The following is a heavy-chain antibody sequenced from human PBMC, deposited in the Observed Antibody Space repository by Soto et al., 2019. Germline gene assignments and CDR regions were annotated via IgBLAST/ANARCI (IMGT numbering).Heavy chain of an antibody. D-gene: IGHD5-18*01. V-gene: IGHV3-33*01. CDR3: ARGGYRNWFDP. CDR1: GFTFSSNG. CDR2: IWYDGSNK. J-gene: IGHJ5*02. Sequence: QVQLVESGGRVVQPGRSLRLSCAASGFTFSSNGMHWVRQAPGKGLEWVAVIWYDGSNKYYADSVKGRFTISRDNSKNTLCLQMNSLRAEDTAVYYCARGGYRNWFDPWGQGTLVTVSS.